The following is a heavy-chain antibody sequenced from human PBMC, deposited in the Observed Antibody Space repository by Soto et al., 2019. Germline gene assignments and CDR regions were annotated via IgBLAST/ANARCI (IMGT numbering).Heavy chain of an antibody. CDR1: GGSISSSSYY. Sequence: QLQLQESGPGLVKPSETLSLTCTVSGGSISSSSYYWGWIRQPPGKGLEWIGSIYYSGSTYYNPSLKSRVTISVDTSKNQFSLKLSSVTAADTAVYYCARHVRSGSYLGYFDYWGQGTLVTVSS. CDR3: ARHVRSGSYLGYFDY. CDR2: IYYSGST. J-gene: IGHJ4*02. D-gene: IGHD1-26*01. V-gene: IGHV4-39*01.